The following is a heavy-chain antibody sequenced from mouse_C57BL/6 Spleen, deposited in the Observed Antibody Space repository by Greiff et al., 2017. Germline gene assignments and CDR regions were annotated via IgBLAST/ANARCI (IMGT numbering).Heavy chain of an antibody. V-gene: IGHV5-16*01. J-gene: IGHJ4*01. CDR3: ARGPPYGSSDAMDY. Sequence: EVHLVESEGGLVQPGSSMKLSCTASGFTFSDYYMAWVRQVPEKGLEWVANINYDGSSTYYLDSLKSRFIISRDNAKNILYLQMSSLKSEDTATDYCARGPPYGSSDAMDYWGQGTSVTVSS. D-gene: IGHD1-1*01. CDR1: GFTFSDYY. CDR2: INYDGSST.